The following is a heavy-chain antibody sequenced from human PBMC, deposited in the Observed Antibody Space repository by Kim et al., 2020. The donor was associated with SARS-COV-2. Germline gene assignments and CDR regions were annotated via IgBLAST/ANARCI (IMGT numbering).Heavy chain of an antibody. J-gene: IGHJ5*02. CDR3: ARGWGNIVVVIANFRRQRGFDP. Sequence: SETLSLTCAVYGGSFRGYYWSWIRQPPGKGLEWIGEINHSGSTNYNPSLKSRVTMSVDTSKNQFSLKLSSVTAADTAVYYCARGWGNIVVVIANFRRQRGFDPWGKGTLVTVSS. CDR2: INHSGST. D-gene: IGHD2-21*01. V-gene: IGHV4-34*01. CDR1: GGSFRGYY.